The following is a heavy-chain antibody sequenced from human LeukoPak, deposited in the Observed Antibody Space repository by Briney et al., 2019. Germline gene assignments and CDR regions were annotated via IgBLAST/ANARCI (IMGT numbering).Heavy chain of an antibody. CDR3: ARSVRQYYYDSSGYYLYYFDY. CDR1: GGTFSSYA. Sequence: VASVRVSCTASGGTFSSYAISWVRQAPGQGLEWMGGITPIFGTANYAQKFQGRVTITADESTSTAYMELSSLRSEDTAVYYCARSVRQYYYDSSGYYLYYFDYWGQGTLVTVSS. D-gene: IGHD3-22*01. V-gene: IGHV1-69*13. J-gene: IGHJ4*02. CDR2: ITPIFGTA.